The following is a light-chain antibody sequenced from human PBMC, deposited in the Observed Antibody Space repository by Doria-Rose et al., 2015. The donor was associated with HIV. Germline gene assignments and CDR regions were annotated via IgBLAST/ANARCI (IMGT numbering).Light chain of an antibody. CDR3: QSYDSRLSVYV. CDR2: GNT. V-gene: IGLV1-40*01. J-gene: IGLJ1*01. Sequence: QPVLTQPPSVSGAPGQRVAISCTGSSSNIGAGFDVNWYQQFPGTAPKLLIHGNTNRPSRVPDRFSGSKSGTSASLAISGLRAEDEADYYCQSYDSRLSVYVFGAGTKVTVL. CDR1: SSNIGAGFD.